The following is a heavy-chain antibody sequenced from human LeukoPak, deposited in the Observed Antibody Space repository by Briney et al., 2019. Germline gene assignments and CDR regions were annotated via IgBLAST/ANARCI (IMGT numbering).Heavy chain of an antibody. CDR2: IYYSGST. CDR1: GGSISSYY. D-gene: IGHD5-12*01. J-gene: IGHJ5*02. Sequence: SETLSLTCTVSGGSISSYYWSWIRQPPGKGLEWIGYIYYSGSTYYNPSLKSRVAISVDTSKKQFSLILNSVTAADTAVYYCARDTYDYYFNPWGQGTLVTVSS. CDR3: ARDTYDYYFNP. V-gene: IGHV4-59*01.